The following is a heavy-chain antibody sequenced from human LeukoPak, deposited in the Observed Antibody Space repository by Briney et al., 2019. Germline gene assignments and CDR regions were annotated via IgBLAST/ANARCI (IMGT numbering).Heavy chain of an antibody. CDR2: ISSDGSNN. CDR3: ARVKLRGVNFFDP. J-gene: IGHJ5*02. CDR1: GFTFSSYW. D-gene: IGHD3-10*01. Sequence: GGSLRLSCVASGFTFSSYWMTWVRQAPGKGLEWVALISSDGSNNYIADSVKGRFSISRDDSKNTLYLHMDSLTIEDTAYYYCARVKLRGVNFFDPWGQGTLVIVSS. V-gene: IGHV3-30*03.